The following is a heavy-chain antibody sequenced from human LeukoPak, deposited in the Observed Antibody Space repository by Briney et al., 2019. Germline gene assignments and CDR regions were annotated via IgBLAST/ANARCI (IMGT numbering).Heavy chain of an antibody. J-gene: IGHJ4*02. Sequence: SGPTLVNPTQTLTLICTFSEFSLSTSGVGVGCIRQPPGKALESLTLIYWDDDKHYSPSLKSRLTITKDTSKNQVVLTMTNMDPVDTATYYCAHSGYYYGSTRFYYFDYWGQGTLVTVSS. V-gene: IGHV2-5*02. CDR3: AHSGYYYGSTRFYYFDY. CDR1: EFSLSTSGVG. CDR2: IYWDDDK. D-gene: IGHD3-10*01.